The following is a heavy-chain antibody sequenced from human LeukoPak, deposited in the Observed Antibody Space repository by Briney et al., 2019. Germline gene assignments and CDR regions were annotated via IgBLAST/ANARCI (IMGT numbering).Heavy chain of an antibody. V-gene: IGHV1-69*05. J-gene: IGHJ4*02. Sequence: SVKVSCKASGGTFSSYAISWVRQAPGQGLEWMGRIIPIFGTANYAQKFQGRVTITTDESTSSAYMELSSLRSEDTAVYYCATEIGHYDILTGYYADIDYWGQGTLVTVSS. D-gene: IGHD3-9*01. CDR3: ATEIGHYDILTGYYADIDY. CDR1: GGTFSSYA. CDR2: IIPIFGTA.